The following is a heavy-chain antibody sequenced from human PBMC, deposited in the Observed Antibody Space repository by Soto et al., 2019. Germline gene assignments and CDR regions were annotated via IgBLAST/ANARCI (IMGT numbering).Heavy chain of an antibody. CDR2: IIPIFGTV. J-gene: IGHJ5*01. CDR1: GDTFRSNG. D-gene: IGHD2-8*02. Sequence: QVQLVQSGTEVTKPGSSVQVSCKVSGDTFRSNGISWVRQVPGQGLDWMGGIIPIFGTVNYALKFLGRVTITADKSTNTAYMELSGLRPDDTGVYYCARDGGVTGMTTMLDSWGQGTVVTVSP. CDR3: ARDGGVTGMTTMLDS. V-gene: IGHV1-69*14.